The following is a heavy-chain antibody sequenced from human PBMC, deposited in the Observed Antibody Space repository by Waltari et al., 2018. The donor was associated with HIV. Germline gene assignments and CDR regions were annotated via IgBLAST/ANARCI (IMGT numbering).Heavy chain of an antibody. CDR2: MYSNATT. CDR1: GFAVINNY. Sequence: EVQLVESGGGLIQPGGSLRLACAASGFAVINNYMSWVRQAPGKGLEWGALMYSNATTYYADSVKCRFTSSRDNSKNTLYLQMNSLRADDTAVYFCATVLVRTSWVITTAPFDYWGQGTLVTVSS. D-gene: IGHD3-22*01. CDR3: ATVLVRTSWVITTAPFDY. V-gene: IGHV3-53*01. J-gene: IGHJ4*02.